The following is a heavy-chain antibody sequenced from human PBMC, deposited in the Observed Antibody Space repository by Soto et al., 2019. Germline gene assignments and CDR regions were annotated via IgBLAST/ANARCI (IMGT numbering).Heavy chain of an antibody. J-gene: IGHJ1*01. CDR2: IYYGGST. CDR1: DGSISSSSYY. V-gene: IGHV4-39*01. CDR3: ARHGACGYVSSYQH. D-gene: IGHD6-13*01. Sequence: QLQLQESGPGLVKPSETLSLTCTVSDGSISSSSYYWGWLRQRPGQGLKWIGSIYYGGSTYYNPSLKIRVTISVDTSKHPFSLQLSSVTAADTAVYYCARHGACGYVSSYQHWGQGTLGTVSS.